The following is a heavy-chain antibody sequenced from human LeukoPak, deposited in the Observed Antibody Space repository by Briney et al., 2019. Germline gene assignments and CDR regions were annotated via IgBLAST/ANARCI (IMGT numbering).Heavy chain of an antibody. CDR3: ARGRDVLRFLEWYRVYFDY. V-gene: IGHV4-34*01. Sequence: PSETLSLTCAVYSGSFSGYYWSWIRQPPGKGLEWIGEINDRGSSRSSYNPSLKSRVTISVDTSKNQFSLKLSSVTAAGTAVYYCARGRDVLRFLEWYRVYFDYWGQGTQVTVSS. CDR2: INDRGSSRS. D-gene: IGHD3-3*01. CDR1: SGSFSGYY. J-gene: IGHJ4*02.